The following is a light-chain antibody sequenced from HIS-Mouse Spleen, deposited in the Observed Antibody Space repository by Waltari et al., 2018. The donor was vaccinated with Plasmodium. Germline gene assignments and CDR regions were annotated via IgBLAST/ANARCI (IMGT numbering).Light chain of an antibody. CDR2: KDS. J-gene: IGLJ1*01. Sequence: SYELTQPSSVSVSPGQTARITCPGDVLAKKYARWFQQKPGQAPGLVIYKDSERPSGIPERFSGSSSGTTVTLTISGAQVEDEADYYCYSAADNNLYVFGTGTKVTAL. V-gene: IGLV3-27*01. CDR1: VLAKKY. CDR3: YSAADNNLYV.